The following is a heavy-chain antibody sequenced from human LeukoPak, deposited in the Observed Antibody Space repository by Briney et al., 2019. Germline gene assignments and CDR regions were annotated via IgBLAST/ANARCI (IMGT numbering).Heavy chain of an antibody. J-gene: IGHJ4*02. CDR2: TYHTGSM. V-gene: IGHV4-38-2*02. D-gene: IGHD1-26*01. CDR1: GYSISSGYY. CDR3: AKVIVGAGFDY. Sequence: SETLSLTCTVSGYSISSGYYWGWIRQPPGKGLEWIGITYHTGSMYYNPSLKSRVIISVDTAKNQFSLKLSSVTAADTAVYYCAKVIVGAGFDYWGQGTLVTVSS.